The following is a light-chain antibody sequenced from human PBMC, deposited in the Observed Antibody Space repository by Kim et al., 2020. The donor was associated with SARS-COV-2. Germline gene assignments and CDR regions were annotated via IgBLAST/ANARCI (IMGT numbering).Light chain of an antibody. V-gene: IGKV3-20*01. CDR1: QSVSSSY. Sequence: IVLTQSPGTLSLSPGERATLSCRASQSVSSSYLAWYQQKPAQAPRLLIYGASSSATGIPDRFSGSGSGTDFTLTISRLEPENFAVYYGQQYGRSPLTFGGGTKVDI. CDR2: GAS. CDR3: QQYGRSPLT. J-gene: IGKJ4*01.